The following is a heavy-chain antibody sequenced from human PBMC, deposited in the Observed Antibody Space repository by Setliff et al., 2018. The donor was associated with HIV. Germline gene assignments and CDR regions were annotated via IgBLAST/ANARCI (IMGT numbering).Heavy chain of an antibody. Sequence: GESLKISCKPSGYTFTGYGISWVRQAPGQGLEWMGWISAYNGNTNSAQKLQGRVTMTTDTSTSTAYMELRSLRSDDTAVYYCARVGGYVLLWFGESERFDPWGQGTLVTVSS. V-gene: IGHV1-18*01. J-gene: IGHJ5*02. CDR2: ISAYNGNT. CDR3: ARVGGYVLLWFGESERFDP. D-gene: IGHD3-10*01. CDR1: GYTFTGYG.